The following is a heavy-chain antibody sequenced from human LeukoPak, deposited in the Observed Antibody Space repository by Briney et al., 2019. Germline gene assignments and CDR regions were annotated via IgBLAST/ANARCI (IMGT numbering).Heavy chain of an antibody. Sequence: PGGSLRLSCAASGFTFSSYWMHWVRQAPGKGLVWVSHINEDGSRTDYADSVKGRFTMSRDNAKNTLYLQMNSLRGEDTAVYHCARAPYYNGMDVWGQGTTVTVSS. CDR3: ARAPYYNGMDV. J-gene: IGHJ6*02. V-gene: IGHV3-74*01. CDR2: INEDGSRT. CDR1: GFTFSSYW.